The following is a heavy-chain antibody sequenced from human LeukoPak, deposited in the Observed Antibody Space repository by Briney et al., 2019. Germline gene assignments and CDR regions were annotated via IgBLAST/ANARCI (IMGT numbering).Heavy chain of an antibody. CDR1: GYTFTSYG. Sequence: GASVKVSCKASGYTFTSYGMIWVRQAPGEGLEGMGWISAYNGNTNYAQKLQGRVTMTTDTSTSTAYMELRSLRSDDTAVYYCAREVGYCSSTSCYGTRNYYYYYGMDVWGKGTTVTVSS. CDR2: ISAYNGNT. V-gene: IGHV1-18*04. J-gene: IGHJ6*04. CDR3: AREVGYCSSTSCYGTRNYYYYYGMDV. D-gene: IGHD2-2*01.